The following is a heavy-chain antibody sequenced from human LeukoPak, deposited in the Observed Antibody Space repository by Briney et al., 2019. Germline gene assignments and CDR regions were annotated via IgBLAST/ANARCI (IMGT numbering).Heavy chain of an antibody. J-gene: IGHJ6*02. CDR1: GGSISRYF. CDR2: IYYIGST. D-gene: IGHD3-3*01. CDR3: ARDRRFNGMDV. V-gene: IGHV4-59*01. Sequence: SETLSLTCIVSGGSISRYFRRWIRQPPGKELECSGDIYYIGSTNYNPSLKSRVTISVDTSKNQFSLNLSSVNAADTAGYYCARDRRFNGMDVWGQGTTVTVSS.